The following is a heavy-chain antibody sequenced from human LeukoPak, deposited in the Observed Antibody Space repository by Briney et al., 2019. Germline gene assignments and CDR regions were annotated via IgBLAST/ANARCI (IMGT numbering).Heavy chain of an antibody. J-gene: IGHJ4*02. Sequence: PGGSLRLSCAASGFSVSSNYMSWVRQAPGKGLEWVSVSFSDGKTYYTDSVKGRFTISRDNSKNTLDLQMNTLRAEDTDVYYCVGEVLTYLGSSGWSIFAYWGQGTRVTVSS. CDR1: GFSVSSNY. V-gene: IGHV3-53*01. CDR2: SFSDGKT. CDR3: VGEVLTYLGSSGWSIFAY. D-gene: IGHD6-19*01.